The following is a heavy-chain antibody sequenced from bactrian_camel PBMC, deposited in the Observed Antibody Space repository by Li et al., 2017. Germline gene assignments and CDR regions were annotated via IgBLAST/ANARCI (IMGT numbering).Heavy chain of an antibody. CDR3: TTGTTDYGGSWFSSGY. J-gene: IGHJ6*01. Sequence: HVQLVESGGGLVQPGGSLRLSCSAGGSTSIYWWMGWVRQTPGKGLEWVSKLKWDGTDTYYADFVKGRFTISRDNTKNTVFLQMNNLKSEDTALYYCTTGTTDYGGSWFSSGYWGQGTQVTVS. CDR2: LKWDGTDT. V-gene: IGHV3S6*01. CDR1: GSTSIYWW. D-gene: IGHD2*01.